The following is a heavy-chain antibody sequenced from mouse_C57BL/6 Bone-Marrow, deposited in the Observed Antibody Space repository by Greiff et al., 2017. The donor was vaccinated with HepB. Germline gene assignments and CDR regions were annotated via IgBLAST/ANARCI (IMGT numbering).Heavy chain of an antibody. J-gene: IGHJ3*01. Sequence: QVQLQQPGAELVKPGASVKLSCKASGYTFTSYWMQWVKQRPGQGLEWIGEIDPSDSYTNYNQKFKGKATLTVDTSSSTAYMQLSSLTSEDSAVYYCARRCYYGSSYEYYAMDYWGQGTLVTVSA. D-gene: IGHD1-1*01. CDR3: ARRCYYGSSYEYYAMDY. CDR2: IDPSDSYT. V-gene: IGHV1-50*01. CDR1: GYTFTSYW.